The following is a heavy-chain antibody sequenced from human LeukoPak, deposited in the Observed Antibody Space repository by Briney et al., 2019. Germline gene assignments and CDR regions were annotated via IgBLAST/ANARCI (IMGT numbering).Heavy chain of an antibody. CDR3: ARGGERRYGSGSYYYFDY. CDR2: IGTAGDT. CDR1: GFTFSSYD. V-gene: IGHV3-13*01. D-gene: IGHD3-10*01. J-gene: IGHJ4*02. Sequence: PGGSLRLSCAASGFTFSSYDMHWVRQATGKGLEWVSAIGTAGDTYYPGSVKGRFTISRENAKNSLYLQMNNLRAGDTAVYYCARGGERRYGSGSYYYFDYWGQGTLVTVSS.